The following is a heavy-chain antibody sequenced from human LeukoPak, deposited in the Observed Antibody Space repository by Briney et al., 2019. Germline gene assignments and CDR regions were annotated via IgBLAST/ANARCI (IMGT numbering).Heavy chain of an antibody. Sequence: SETLSLTCTVSGGSISSYYWSWIRQPPCKGLEWIGYIYYSGSTNYNPSLKSRVTISVDTSKNQFSLKLSSVTAADTAVYYCAGGGPNSSSWYPSYYYYYGMDVWGQGTTVTVSS. J-gene: IGHJ6*02. CDR1: GGSISSYY. D-gene: IGHD6-13*01. CDR2: IYYSGST. V-gene: IGHV4-59*01. CDR3: AGGGPNSSSWYPSYYYYYGMDV.